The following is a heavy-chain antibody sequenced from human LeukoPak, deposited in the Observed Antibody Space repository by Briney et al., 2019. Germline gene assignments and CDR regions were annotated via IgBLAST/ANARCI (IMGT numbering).Heavy chain of an antibody. Sequence: SETLSLTCTDSGGSLSSSSYYWGWVRQPPGRGLGWLGSIYYSGSTYYNPSLRSRVTISINTSRNQCFLKLTSLTAAATALYYCARINSHSDNYYYPWFDPWGQGNLVTVSS. CDR3: ARINSHSDNYYYPWFDP. CDR1: GGSLSSSSYY. CDR2: IYYSGST. V-gene: IGHV4-39*07. D-gene: IGHD3-16*01. J-gene: IGHJ5*02.